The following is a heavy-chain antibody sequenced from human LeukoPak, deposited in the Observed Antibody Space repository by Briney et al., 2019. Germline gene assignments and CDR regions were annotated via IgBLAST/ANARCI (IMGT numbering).Heavy chain of an antibody. CDR3: ARALGYCSSTSCYPDDY. Sequence: SVKVSCKASGGTFSSYAISWVRQAPGQGLEWMGGIIPIFGTANYAQKFRGRVTITADESTSTAYMELSSLRSEDTAVYYCARALGYCSSTSCYPDDYWGQGTLVTVSS. D-gene: IGHD2-2*01. J-gene: IGHJ4*02. CDR1: GGTFSSYA. CDR2: IIPIFGTA. V-gene: IGHV1-69*01.